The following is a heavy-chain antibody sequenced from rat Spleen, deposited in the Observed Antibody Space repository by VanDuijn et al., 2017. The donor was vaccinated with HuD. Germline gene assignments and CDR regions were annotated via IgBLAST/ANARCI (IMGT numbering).Heavy chain of an antibody. CDR1: GYSITSNF. CDR3: ASAGYNWFAY. CDR2: INNAGST. V-gene: IGHV3-3*01. Sequence: EVQLQESGPGLVKPSQSLSLTCSVTGYSITSNFWGWIRKFPGNKLEWMGYINNAGSTNYNPSLTSRIAISRGTSENQFFLQVNSVTTEDTATYYCASAGYNWFAYWGQGTLVTVS. J-gene: IGHJ3*01. D-gene: IGHD4-3*01.